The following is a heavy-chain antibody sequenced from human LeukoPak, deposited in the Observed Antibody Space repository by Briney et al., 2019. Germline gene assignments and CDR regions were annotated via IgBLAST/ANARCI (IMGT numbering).Heavy chain of an antibody. J-gene: IGHJ4*02. CDR1: GGSISSGDYY. CDR3: ARVPRDGWFAGRGDY. V-gene: IGHV4-30-4*02. D-gene: IGHD3-10*01. Sequence: PADTLSLTCTVSGGSISSGDYYWSWIRQPPGKGLEWIRYMYYNGSTYYNPSLNSRLTISIDTSKSQFPLKLSSVTAADTAVYFCARVPRDGWFAGRGDYWGQGTLVTPSS. CDR2: MYYNGST.